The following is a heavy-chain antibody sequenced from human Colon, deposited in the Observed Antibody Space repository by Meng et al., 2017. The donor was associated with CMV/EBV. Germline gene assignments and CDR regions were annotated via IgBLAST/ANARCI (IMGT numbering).Heavy chain of an antibody. CDR3: VRDGVTPDY. V-gene: IGHV3-48*03. CDR1: GFTFSSYE. D-gene: IGHD3-3*01. Sequence: GESLKISCAASGFTFSSYEMNWVRQAPGKGLEWLSYMTNSGNTITYADSVKGRFTISRDNAKNSLYLDMNSLRVEDTAMYYCVRDGVTPDYWGQGTLVTVSS. J-gene: IGHJ4*02. CDR2: MTNSGNTI.